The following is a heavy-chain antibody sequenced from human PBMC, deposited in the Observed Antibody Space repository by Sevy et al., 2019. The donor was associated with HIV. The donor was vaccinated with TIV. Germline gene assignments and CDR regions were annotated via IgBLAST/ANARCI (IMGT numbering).Heavy chain of an antibody. CDR3: VRAIAAPGSY. CDR1: GFTFSTYW. J-gene: IGHJ4*02. CDR2: IKQDGSEK. D-gene: IGHD6-13*01. Sequence: GGSLRLSCVGSGFTFSTYWMTWVRQAPGKGLEWVANIKQDGSEKYYVDSVKGRFTISRDNAKNFLYLQMNSLRAEDTAMYYCVRAIAAPGSYGGQGTLVTVSS. V-gene: IGHV3-7*01.